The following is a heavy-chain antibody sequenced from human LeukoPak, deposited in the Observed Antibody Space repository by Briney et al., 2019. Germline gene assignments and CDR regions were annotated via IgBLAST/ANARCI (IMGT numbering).Heavy chain of an antibody. CDR3: ARHLSGGTYPLDY. CDR1: GGSISTYY. CDR2: IKYSETT. J-gene: IGHJ4*02. Sequence: SETLSLICTVSGGSISTYYWSWFRQPAGKALEWIGYIKYSETTNYNPSLASRVTISVDTAKNQLSLKLSSVTAADTAVYYCARHLSGGTYPLDYWGQGTLVTVSS. V-gene: IGHV4-59*08. D-gene: IGHD1-26*01.